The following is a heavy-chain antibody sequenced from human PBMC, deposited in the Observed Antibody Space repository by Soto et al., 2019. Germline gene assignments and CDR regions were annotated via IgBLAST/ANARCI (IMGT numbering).Heavy chain of an antibody. CDR1: GGSVSSGGYD. V-gene: IGHV4-61*08. CDR3: ASARKGPRVEEGFDF. Sequence: AETLSLTCAVSGGSVSSGGYDWDWIRHPPGRGLEWIGNIHYSGSANYNPSLKSRVTISVDTSKNQFSLKLSSVTAADTAVYYCASARKGPRVEEGFDFWGQGSLVTVSS. J-gene: IGHJ4*02. CDR2: IHYSGSA. D-gene: IGHD2-21*01.